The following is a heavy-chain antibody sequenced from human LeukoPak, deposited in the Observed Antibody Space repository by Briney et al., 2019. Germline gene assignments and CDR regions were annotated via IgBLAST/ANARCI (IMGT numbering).Heavy chain of an antibody. CDR2: IKQDGGTK. V-gene: IGHV3-7*01. CDR3: ARDTDVSLEY. J-gene: IGHJ4*02. D-gene: IGHD2-8*02. Sequence: GGSLRHSCAASGFTFSNYWMAWVRQAPGKGLEWVANIKQDGGTKHYVHSLKGRFTISTDNPKNTAYMQINTLRDDDTAVYNCARDTDVSLEYWGQGILVSVAS. CDR1: GFTFSNYW.